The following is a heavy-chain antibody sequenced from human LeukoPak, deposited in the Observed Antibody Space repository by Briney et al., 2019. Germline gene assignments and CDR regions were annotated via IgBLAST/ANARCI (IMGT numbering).Heavy chain of an antibody. J-gene: IGHJ4*02. CDR3: YVSGWTEDIDN. V-gene: IGHV3-64D*06. Sequence: GGSLRLSCSASGITFSSHAMHWVRQAPGKGLEYVSAVSDNGGMTFYADSVKGRFTISRGNSKNTLYLQMSSLRGEDTAVYYCYVSGWTEDIDNWGQGTLVTVSS. D-gene: IGHD6-19*01. CDR1: GITFSSHA. CDR2: VSDNGGMT.